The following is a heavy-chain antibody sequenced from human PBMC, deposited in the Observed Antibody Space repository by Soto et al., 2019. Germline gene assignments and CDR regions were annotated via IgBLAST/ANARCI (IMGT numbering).Heavy chain of an antibody. CDR2: VFYTGRA. J-gene: IGHJ6*02. V-gene: IGHV4-59*01. CDR3: ARDGDGRMTTNPYYYNGMDV. D-gene: IGHD4-4*01. Sequence: PSETLSLTCTVSGGSLGSYYWSWIRQRPGKGLDWIGYVFYTGRANYNASLKSRVSISLDTSNYQFCLKLSSVNAADTAVYYCARDGDGRMTTNPYYYNGMDVWGPGTTVTVSS. CDR1: GGSLGSYY.